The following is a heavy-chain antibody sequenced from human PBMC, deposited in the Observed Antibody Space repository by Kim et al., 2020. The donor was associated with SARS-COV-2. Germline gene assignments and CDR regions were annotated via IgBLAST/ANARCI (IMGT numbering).Heavy chain of an antibody. Sequence: GGSLRLSCAASGFTFSSYGMHWVRQAPGKGLEWVAVIWYDGSNKYYADSVKGRFTISRDNSKNTLYLQMNSLRAEDTAVYYCAREGNVTYYYDSSGRYLGYCGQGTLVTVSS. D-gene: IGHD3-22*01. CDR1: GFTFSSYG. J-gene: IGHJ4*02. V-gene: IGHV3-33*01. CDR2: IWYDGSNK. CDR3: AREGNVTYYYDSSGRYLGY.